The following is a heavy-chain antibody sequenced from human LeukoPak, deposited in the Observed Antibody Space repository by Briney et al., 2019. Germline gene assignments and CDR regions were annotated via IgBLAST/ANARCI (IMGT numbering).Heavy chain of an antibody. CDR1: GYTFTSCG. CDR3: ARVPNRIAAAGTADY. Sequence: ASVKVSCKASGYTFTSCGISWVRQAPGQGLEWMGWISAYNGNTNYAQKLQGRVTMTTDTSTSTAYMELRSLRSDDTAVYYCARVPNRIAAAGTADYWGQGTLVTVSS. CDR2: ISAYNGNT. D-gene: IGHD6-13*01. J-gene: IGHJ4*02. V-gene: IGHV1-18*01.